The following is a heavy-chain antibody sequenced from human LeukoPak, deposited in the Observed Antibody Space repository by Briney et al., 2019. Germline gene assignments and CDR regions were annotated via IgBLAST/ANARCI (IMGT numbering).Heavy chain of an antibody. J-gene: IGHJ5*02. CDR2: ISSSGNTI. V-gene: IGHV3-11*01. Sequence: GGSLRLSCAASGFTFSDYYMSWIRQAPGKGLEWVSYISSSGNTIYYANSVKGRFTISRDNTKNSLYLQMNSLRAEDTAVYYCARGGYCNSTTCYFNDWFDPWGQGTLVTVSS. CDR1: GFTFSDYY. D-gene: IGHD2-2*01. CDR3: ARGGYCNSTTCYFNDWFDP.